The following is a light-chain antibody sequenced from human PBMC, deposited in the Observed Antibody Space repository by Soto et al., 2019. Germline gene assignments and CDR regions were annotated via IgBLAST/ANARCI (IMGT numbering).Light chain of an antibody. CDR1: HSVGNS. V-gene: IGKV3-11*01. Sequence: EIVLTQSPATLSLSPGERASLSCRASHSVGNSLAWYQHKPGQAPRLLIYDVSNRATGIPARFSGSGSGTDFTLTISSLEPEDCAVYYCQQGVIWPLFAFGPGTKVDIK. CDR2: DVS. J-gene: IGKJ3*01. CDR3: QQGVIWPLFA.